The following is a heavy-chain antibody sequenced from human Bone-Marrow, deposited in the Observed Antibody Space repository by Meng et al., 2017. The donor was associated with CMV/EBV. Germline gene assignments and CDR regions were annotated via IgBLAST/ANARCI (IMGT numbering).Heavy chain of an antibody. CDR3: SRGEDDSSGSTLLAFDF. D-gene: IGHD3-22*01. V-gene: IGHV6-1*01. CDR2: TYYRSQWFN. Sequence: SETLSLTCAVSGDSVSSNTAAWNWIRQSPSRGLEWLGRTYYRSQWFNDYAVSVKGRISISSDTSKNRFSLQLNSVTPEDTAVYYCSRGEDDSSGSTLLAFDFWGRGTMVTVSS. J-gene: IGHJ3*01. CDR1: GDSVSSNTAA.